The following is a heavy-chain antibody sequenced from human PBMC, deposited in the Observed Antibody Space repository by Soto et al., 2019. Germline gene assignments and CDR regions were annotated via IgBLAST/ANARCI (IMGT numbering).Heavy chain of an antibody. CDR3: ARWSAIVGGAEALDI. CDR1: GYTFINYG. Sequence: QVQLVQSGAEVKKPGASVRVSCKTSGYTFINYGITWVRQAPGQGLEWMGWLRAYNGDTSSSEKLQDRFTMTTDTSTNTVYMELRSLRSDDTAVYYCARWSAIVGGAEALDIWGQGTMVIVSS. CDR2: LRAYNGDT. V-gene: IGHV1-18*01. D-gene: IGHD1-26*01. J-gene: IGHJ3*02.